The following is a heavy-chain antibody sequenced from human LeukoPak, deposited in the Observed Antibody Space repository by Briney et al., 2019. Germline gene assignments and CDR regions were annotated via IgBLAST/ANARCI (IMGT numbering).Heavy chain of an antibody. Sequence: PGGSLRLSCAASGFTFSSYAMSWVRQAPGKGLEWVSTVTGSGGSTYYPDSVKGRFTISRDNSKNTLYLQMNSLRAEDTAVYYCAKGGRSSDYVYSFEYWGQGTLVTVSS. D-gene: IGHD3-16*01. V-gene: IGHV3-23*01. CDR3: AKGGRSSDYVYSFEY. J-gene: IGHJ4*02. CDR1: GFTFSSYA. CDR2: VTGSGGST.